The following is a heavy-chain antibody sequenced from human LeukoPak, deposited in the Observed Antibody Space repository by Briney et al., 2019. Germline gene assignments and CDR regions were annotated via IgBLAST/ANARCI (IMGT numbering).Heavy chain of an antibody. CDR2: INPNSGGT. J-gene: IGHJ4*02. Sequence: ASVKVSCKASGYTFTGYYMHWVRQAPGQGLEWMGWINPNSGGTNYAQKFQGRVTMTRDTSISTAYMELSRLRSDDTAVYYCASYYYGSGSYYPNFDYWGQRTLVTVSS. CDR1: GYTFTGYY. V-gene: IGHV1-2*02. D-gene: IGHD3-10*01. CDR3: ASYYYGSGSYYPNFDY.